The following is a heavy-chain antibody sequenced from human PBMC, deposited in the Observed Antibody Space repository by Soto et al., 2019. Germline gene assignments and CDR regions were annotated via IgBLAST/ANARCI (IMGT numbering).Heavy chain of an antibody. CDR3: ARDLPQGSSAY. CDR2: IIPIFGTT. Sequence: ASVKVSCKASGGTFSSYAISWVRQAPGQGLEWMGGIIPIFGTTNYAQKFQGRVTITADESTSTAYMELSSLRSEDTAVYYCARDLPQGSSAYWGQGTLVTVSS. V-gene: IGHV1-69*13. CDR1: GGTFSSYA. D-gene: IGHD6-6*01. J-gene: IGHJ4*02.